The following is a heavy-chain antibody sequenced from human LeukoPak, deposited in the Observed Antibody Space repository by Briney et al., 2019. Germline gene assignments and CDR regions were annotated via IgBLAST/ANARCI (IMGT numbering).Heavy chain of an antibody. CDR1: GGSISSYY. D-gene: IGHD5-24*01. V-gene: IGHV4-4*09. J-gene: IGHJ6*03. CDR2: IYTSGST. Sequence: SSETLSLTCTVSGGSISSYYWSWIRQPPGKGLEWIGYIYTSGSTNYNPSLKSRVTISVDTSKNQFSLKLSSVTAADTAVYYCARHAPGGHRLQRKYYYYYYMDVWGKGTTVTVSS. CDR3: ARHAPGGHRLQRKYYYYYYMDV.